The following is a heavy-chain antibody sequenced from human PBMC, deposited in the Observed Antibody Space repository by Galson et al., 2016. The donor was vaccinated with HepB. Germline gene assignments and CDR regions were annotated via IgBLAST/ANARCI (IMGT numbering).Heavy chain of an antibody. V-gene: IGHV6-1*01. CDR2: AYYRSMWFN. CDR1: GDSVSSNSAA. CDR3: ARGRVAAVAGSILDY. D-gene: IGHD6-19*01. J-gene: IGHJ4*02. Sequence: CAISGDSVSSNSAAWTWVRQSPSRGLEWLGRAYYRSMWFNDYAVSVKSRMTITPDTSKNHFSLQLNSVTPEDTAVYYCARGRVAAVAGSILDYWGLGILVTVSS.